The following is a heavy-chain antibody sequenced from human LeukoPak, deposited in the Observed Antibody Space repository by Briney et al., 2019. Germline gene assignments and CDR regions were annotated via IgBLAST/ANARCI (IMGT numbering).Heavy chain of an antibody. V-gene: IGHV3-23*01. Sequence: EAGGSLRLSCAASGFTFSSYAMSWVRQAPGKGLEWVSAISGSGGSTYYADSVKGRFTISRDNSKNSLYLQMNSLRTEDTALYYCAKESAGDGIDYWGQGTLVTVSS. CDR3: AKESAGDGIDY. CDR2: ISGSGGST. D-gene: IGHD4-17*01. CDR1: GFTFSSYA. J-gene: IGHJ4*02.